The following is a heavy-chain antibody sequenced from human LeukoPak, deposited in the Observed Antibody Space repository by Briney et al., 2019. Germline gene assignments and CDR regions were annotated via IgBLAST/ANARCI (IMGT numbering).Heavy chain of an antibody. Sequence: PSETLSLTCAVYGGSFSGYYWSWIRQPPGKGLEWIGEINHSGSTNYNPSLKSRVTISVDTSKNQFSLKLSSVTAADTAVYYCARVGINHPYGCWGCRFDPWGQGTLVTVSS. CDR3: ARVGINHPYGCWGCRFDP. D-gene: IGHD7-27*01. J-gene: IGHJ5*02. CDR1: GGSFSGYY. CDR2: INHSGST. V-gene: IGHV4-34*01.